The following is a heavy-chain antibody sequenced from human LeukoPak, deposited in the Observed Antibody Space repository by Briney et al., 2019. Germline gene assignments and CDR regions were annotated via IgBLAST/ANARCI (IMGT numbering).Heavy chain of an antibody. CDR3: ARGDIVVVPAAMMVSNWFDP. CDR1: GGSFSGYY. V-gene: IGHV4-34*01. Sequence: SETLSLTCAVYGGSFSGYYWSWIRQPPGKGLEWIGEINHSGSTNYNPSLKSRVTISVDTSKNQFSLKLSSVTAADTAVYYCARGDIVVVPAAMMVSNWFDPWGQGTLVTVSS. CDR2: INHSGST. D-gene: IGHD2-2*01. J-gene: IGHJ5*02.